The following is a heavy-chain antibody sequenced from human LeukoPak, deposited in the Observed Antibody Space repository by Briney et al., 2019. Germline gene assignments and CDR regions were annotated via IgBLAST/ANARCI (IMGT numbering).Heavy chain of an antibody. CDR2: TSYNGNT. J-gene: IGHJ4*02. Sequence: ASVKVSCKASGYTFSNYGISWVRQAPGLGLEWMGWTSYNGNTNYAQKFQDRVTMTTDTSTTTTYMELRSLESDDTAVYYCARHSGSGWQALGYWGQGTLVTVSS. CDR1: GYTFSNYG. V-gene: IGHV1-18*04. CDR3: ARHSGSGWQALGY. D-gene: IGHD6-19*01.